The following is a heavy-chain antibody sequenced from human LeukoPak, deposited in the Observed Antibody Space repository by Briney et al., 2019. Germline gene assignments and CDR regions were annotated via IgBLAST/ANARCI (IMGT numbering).Heavy chain of an antibody. CDR1: GGSISSGDYY. CDR3: ARDYCSGGSCNFDY. J-gene: IGHJ4*02. Sequence: SETLSLTCTVSGGSISSGDYYWSWIRQPPGKGLEWIGYIYYSGSTYYNPFLKSRVTISVDTSKNQFSLKLSSVTAADTAVYYCARDYCSGGSCNFDYWGQGTLVTVSS. CDR2: IYYSGST. D-gene: IGHD2-15*01. V-gene: IGHV4-30-4*08.